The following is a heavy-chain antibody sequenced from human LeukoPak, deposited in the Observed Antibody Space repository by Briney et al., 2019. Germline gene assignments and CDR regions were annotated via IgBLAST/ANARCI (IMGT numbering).Heavy chain of an antibody. CDR3: ARGITMVRGVIISYYYYYMDV. CDR1: GFTFSSYE. J-gene: IGHJ6*03. D-gene: IGHD3-10*01. CDR2: ISSSGSTI. Sequence: QPGGSLRLSCAASGFTFSSYEMNWVRQAPGKGLEWVSYISSSGSTIYYADSVKGRFTISRDNAKNSLYLQMNSLRAEDTAVYYCARGITMVRGVIISYYYYYMDVWGKGTTVTISS. V-gene: IGHV3-48*03.